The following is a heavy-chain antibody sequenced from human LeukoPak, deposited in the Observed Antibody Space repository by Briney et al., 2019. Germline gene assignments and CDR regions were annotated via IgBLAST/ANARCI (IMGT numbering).Heavy chain of an antibody. J-gene: IGHJ6*02. D-gene: IGHD3-10*01. V-gene: IGHV1-2*02. CDR2: INPNSGGT. Sequence: ASVKVSCKASGYTFTGYYMHWVRQAPGQGLGWMGWINPNSGGTNYAQKFQGRVTMTRDTSISTAYMELSRLRSDDTAVYYCARGRDYYGSGSYYKRYYYYGMDVWGQGTTVTVSS. CDR3: ARGRDYYGSGSYYKRYYYYGMDV. CDR1: GYTFTGYY.